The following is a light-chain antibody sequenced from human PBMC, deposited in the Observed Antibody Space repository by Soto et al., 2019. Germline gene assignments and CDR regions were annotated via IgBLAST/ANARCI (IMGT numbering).Light chain of an antibody. Sequence: QSVLTQPPSASGSPGQSVTISCTGTSSDVDDNNYVSWYQQHPGKAPKLMIYEVSKRPSGVPDRFSGSKSGNTASLTVSGLQAEDEADYYCSSYAGSNNPYVFGTGTKLTVL. CDR1: SSDVDDNNY. V-gene: IGLV2-8*01. CDR3: SSYAGSNNPYV. J-gene: IGLJ1*01. CDR2: EVS.